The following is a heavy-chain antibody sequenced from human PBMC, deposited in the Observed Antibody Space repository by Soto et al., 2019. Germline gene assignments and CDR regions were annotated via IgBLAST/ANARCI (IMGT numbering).Heavy chain of an antibody. CDR1: GDSMSSSDYY. Sequence: QLQLHESGPGLVKPSETLSLTCAVSGDSMSSSDYYWGWIRQPPGKGLEWIGSIYYRGSTYYNPSLQSRAAISVDTSKNPFSLKLNSVTAADTAIYYCARRTVNIRTFYSGLKTHCFDYWGQGAPVTVSS. J-gene: IGHJ4*02. V-gene: IGHV4-39*02. CDR3: ARRTVNIRTFYSGLKTHCFDY. D-gene: IGHD6-19*01. CDR2: IYYRGST.